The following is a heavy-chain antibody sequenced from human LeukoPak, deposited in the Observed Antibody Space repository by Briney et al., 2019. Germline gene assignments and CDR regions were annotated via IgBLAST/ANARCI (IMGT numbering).Heavy chain of an antibody. D-gene: IGHD6-19*01. CDR3: ARDAAAVAGDPYFDY. CDR2: ISYDGSNK. V-gene: IGHV3-30-3*01. J-gene: IGHJ4*02. CDR1: GFTFSSYA. Sequence: PGRSLRLSCAASGFTFSSYAMHWVRQAPGKGLEWVAVISYDGSNKYYADSVKGRFTISRDNSKNTLYLQMNSLRAEDTAVYYCARDAAAVAGDPYFDYWGQGTLVTVSS.